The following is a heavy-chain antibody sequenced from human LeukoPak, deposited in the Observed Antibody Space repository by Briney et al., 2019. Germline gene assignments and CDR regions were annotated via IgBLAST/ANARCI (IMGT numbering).Heavy chain of an antibody. D-gene: IGHD3-22*01. CDR3: ARDRPNYYDTSGHYYRRDGDY. Sequence: GGXXXXSCAASGFTFSSYAMSWVRQAPGKGLEWVSSITSSGGTTLYAGSVKGQLTISRDNSKNTLYLQLNSLRAEDTAVYYCARDRPNYYDTSGHYYRRDGDYWGQGTLVTVSS. CDR2: ITSSGGTT. CDR1: GFTFSSYA. V-gene: IGHV3-23*01. J-gene: IGHJ4*02.